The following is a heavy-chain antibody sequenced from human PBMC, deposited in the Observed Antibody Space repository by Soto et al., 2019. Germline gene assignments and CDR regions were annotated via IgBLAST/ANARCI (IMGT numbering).Heavy chain of an antibody. Sequence: VQLLESGGGLVQPGGSLRLSCAASGFTFSSYAMSWVRQAPGKGLEWLSAISGSGGSTYYADSVKGRFTISRDNSKNTLYLQMNSLRAEDTAVYYCAKYILRYFDWLANFDYWGQGTLVTVSS. CDR3: AKYILRYFDWLANFDY. D-gene: IGHD3-9*01. J-gene: IGHJ4*02. CDR2: ISGSGGST. V-gene: IGHV3-23*01. CDR1: GFTFSSYA.